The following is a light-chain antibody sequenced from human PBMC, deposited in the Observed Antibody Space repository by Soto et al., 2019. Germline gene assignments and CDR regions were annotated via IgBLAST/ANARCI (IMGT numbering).Light chain of an antibody. CDR2: QDS. J-gene: IGLJ2*01. CDR3: QAWDSSTAVV. V-gene: IGLV3-1*01. Sequence: SYELTQPPSVSVSPGQTASITCSGDKLGDKYACWYQQKPGQSPVLVLYQDSKRPSGIPERFSGSNSGNTATLTISGTQASDEDDYYCQAWDSSTAVVFGGGTQLTVL. CDR1: KLGDKY.